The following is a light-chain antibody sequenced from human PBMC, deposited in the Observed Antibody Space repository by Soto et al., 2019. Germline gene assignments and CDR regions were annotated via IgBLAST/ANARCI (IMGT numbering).Light chain of an antibody. CDR2: AAS. Sequence: DIQMTQSPSSLSASVEDRVIITCRASQSISNHLNWYQQKPGKAPKLLIFAASSLQSGVPSRFSGSRSGTEFTLTISSLQPDDFATYYCQQTSSAPFTFGPGTKVDIK. CDR1: QSISNH. V-gene: IGKV1-39*01. CDR3: QQTSSAPFT. J-gene: IGKJ3*01.